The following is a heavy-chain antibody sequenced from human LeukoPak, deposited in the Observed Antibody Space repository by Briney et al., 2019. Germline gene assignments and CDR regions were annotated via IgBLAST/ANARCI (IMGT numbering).Heavy chain of an antibody. V-gene: IGHV4-59*05. J-gene: IGHJ5*02. CDR2: IYYTGTT. Sequence: PSETLSLTCTVSGGSISSYYWSWIRQPPGKGLEWIVSIYYTGTTYYNPSLKSRVTISVDTSNNHFSLKLSSVTAADTAVYYCARRLGSVSPFDPWDQGTLVTVSS. D-gene: IGHD4-11*01. CDR3: ARRLGSVSPFDP. CDR1: GGSISSYY.